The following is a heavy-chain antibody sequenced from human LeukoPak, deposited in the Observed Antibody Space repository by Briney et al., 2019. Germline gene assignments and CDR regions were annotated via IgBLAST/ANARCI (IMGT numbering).Heavy chain of an antibody. D-gene: IGHD5-12*01. J-gene: IGHJ4*02. CDR1: GFSFRDYS. CDR2: ISNTRTYI. V-gene: IGHV3-21*01. Sequence: PGGSLRLSCDASGFSFRDYSMNWVRQAPGKGLEWVSSISNTRTYIYYADSVKGRFTISRDNAKRSLYLQMNSLRAEDTAVYYCARGGGYDPFDYWGQGTLVTVSS. CDR3: ARGGGYDPFDY.